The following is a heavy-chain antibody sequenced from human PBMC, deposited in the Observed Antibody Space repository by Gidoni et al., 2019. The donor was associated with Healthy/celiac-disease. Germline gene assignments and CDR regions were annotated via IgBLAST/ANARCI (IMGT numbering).Heavy chain of an antibody. CDR3: ARVIGGYDFWSGYGMDV. V-gene: IGHV1-69*01. CDR1: GGTFSSYA. J-gene: IGHJ6*02. CDR2: IIPIFGTA. D-gene: IGHD3-3*01. Sequence: QVQLVQSGAEVKKPGSSVQVSCKASGGTFSSYAISWVRQAPGHGLEWMGGIIPIFGTANYAQKFQGRVTITADESTSTAYMELSSLRSEDTAVYYCARVIGGYDFWSGYGMDVWGQGTTVTVSS.